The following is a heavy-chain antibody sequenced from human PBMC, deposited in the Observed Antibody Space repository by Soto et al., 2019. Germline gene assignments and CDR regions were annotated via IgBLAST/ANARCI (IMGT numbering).Heavy chain of an antibody. CDR3: ARGWDGGYTYAYDN. Sequence: QVQLQESGPELVKPALTLSLTCSVSGVSIKSGGYYWTWIRQRPGKGLAWIAYIHYTGSNNYNPSLKIRLTVSLDTSKTLFSLNLKAVTAADTAVYFCARGWDGGYTYAYDNWGQGTLVTVSS. CDR2: IHYTGSN. V-gene: IGHV4-31*03. D-gene: IGHD5-18*01. CDR1: GVSIKSGGYY. J-gene: IGHJ4*02.